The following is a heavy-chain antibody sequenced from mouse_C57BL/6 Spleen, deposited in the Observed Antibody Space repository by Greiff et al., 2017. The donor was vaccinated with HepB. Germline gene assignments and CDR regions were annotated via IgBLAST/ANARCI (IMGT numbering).Heavy chain of an antibody. D-gene: IGHD2-5*01. J-gene: IGHJ2*01. CDR3: ARSYSNYEGY. Sequence: QVQLQQPGAELVMPGASVKLSCKASGYTFTSYWMHWVKQRPGQGLEWIGEIDPSDSYTNYNQKFKGKSTLTVDKSSSTAYMQLSSLTYEDSAVYYCARSYSNYEGYWGQGTTLTVSS. CDR1: GYTFTSYW. V-gene: IGHV1-69*01. CDR2: IDPSDSYT.